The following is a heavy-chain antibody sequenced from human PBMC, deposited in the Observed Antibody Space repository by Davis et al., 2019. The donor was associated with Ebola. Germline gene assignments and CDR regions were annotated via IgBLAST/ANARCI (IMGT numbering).Heavy chain of an antibody. J-gene: IGHJ3*02. CDR2: INHSGST. D-gene: IGHD5-24*01. CDR3: ARFEMATIEGDDAFDI. Sequence: MPGGSLRLSCAVYGGSFSGYYWSWIRQPPGKGLEWIGEINHSGSTNYNPSLKSRVTISVDTSKNQFSLKLSSVTAADTAVYYCARFEMATIEGDDAFDIWGQGTRVTVSS. V-gene: IGHV4-34*01. CDR1: GGSFSGYY.